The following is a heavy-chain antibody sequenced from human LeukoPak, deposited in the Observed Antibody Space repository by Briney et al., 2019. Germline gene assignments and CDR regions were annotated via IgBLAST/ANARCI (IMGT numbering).Heavy chain of an antibody. J-gene: IGHJ4*02. CDR2: IYYSGST. CDR3: ARGLSSSSGFGY. D-gene: IGHD6-6*01. V-gene: IGHV4-59*01. Sequence: SETLSLTCTVSGGSISSYYWSWIRQPPGKGLEWTGYIYYSGSTNYNPSLKSRVTISVDTSKNQFSLKLSSVTAADTAVYYCARGLSSSSGFGYWGQGTLVTVSS. CDR1: GGSISSYY.